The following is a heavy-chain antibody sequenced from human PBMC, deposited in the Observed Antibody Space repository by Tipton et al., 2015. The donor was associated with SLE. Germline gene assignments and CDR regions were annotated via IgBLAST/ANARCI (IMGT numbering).Heavy chain of an antibody. D-gene: IGHD2-15*01. CDR2: IYTSGST. V-gene: IGHV4-4*08. CDR1: GASISTYY. J-gene: IGHJ4*02. CDR3: ASTPWTRGLSVY. Sequence: TLSLTCTVSGASISTYYWGWIHQPPGKGLEWIGRIYTSGSTNYNPSLKSRATISVDTSKNQFSLKLSSVTAADTAVYYCASTPWTRGLSVYWGQGTLVTVSS.